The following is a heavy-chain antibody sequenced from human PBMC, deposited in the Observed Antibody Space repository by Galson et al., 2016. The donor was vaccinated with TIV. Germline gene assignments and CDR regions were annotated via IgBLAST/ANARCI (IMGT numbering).Heavy chain of an antibody. D-gene: IGHD5-24*01. CDR2: ISSDGSNT. V-gene: IGHV3-64*01. CDR3: VREGRNGYNPYFGY. Sequence: LSLTCTVSGASTTSYFWTWIRQAPGQGLKYVSGISSDGSNTYYAKSVKDRFIISRDNSKSTLYLQMGSLRPEDMAVYYCVREGRNGYNPYFGYWGQGTLVIVSA. CDR1: GASTTSYF. J-gene: IGHJ4*02.